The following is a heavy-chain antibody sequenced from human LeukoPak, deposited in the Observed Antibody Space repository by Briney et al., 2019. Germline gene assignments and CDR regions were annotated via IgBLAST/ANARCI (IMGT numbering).Heavy chain of an antibody. CDR3: AKSNAWDWFDP. CDR1: GGSFYGYS. CDR2: IYYSGST. D-gene: IGHD4-11*01. V-gene: IGHV4-59*12. J-gene: IGHJ5*02. Sequence: SETLSLTCTVSGGSFYGYSWSWIRQPPGKGLEWIGYIYYSGSTNYNPSLKSRVTISVDKSNNQFSLNLSSVTAADTAVYYCAKSNAWDWFDPWGQGTLVTVSS.